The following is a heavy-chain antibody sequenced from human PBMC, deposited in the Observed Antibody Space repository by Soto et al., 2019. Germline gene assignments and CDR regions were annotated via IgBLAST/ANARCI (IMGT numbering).Heavy chain of an antibody. CDR2: INRDGSST. CDR3: AKNGQPPYYYYGMDV. D-gene: IGHD2-8*01. Sequence: PVGSLRLSCRASGFKFGGYGGHWVRQAPGKGLVWVSRINRDGSSTSYADSVKGRVTISRDTAKNTLYLQMNSLRAEDTAIYYCAKNGQPPYYYYGMDVWGQGTTVTVS. CDR1: GFKFGGYG. J-gene: IGHJ6*02. V-gene: IGHV3-74*01.